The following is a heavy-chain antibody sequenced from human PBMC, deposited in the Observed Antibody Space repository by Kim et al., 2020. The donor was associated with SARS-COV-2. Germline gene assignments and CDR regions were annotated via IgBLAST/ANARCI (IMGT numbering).Heavy chain of an antibody. V-gene: IGHV3-23*01. J-gene: IGHJ4*02. CDR3: AKDHAVVTPQGRFDY. Sequence: DSVKGRFTIARDNSKNTLYLQMNSLRAEDTAVYYCAKDHAVVTPQGRFDYWGQGTLVTVSS. D-gene: IGHD2-21*02.